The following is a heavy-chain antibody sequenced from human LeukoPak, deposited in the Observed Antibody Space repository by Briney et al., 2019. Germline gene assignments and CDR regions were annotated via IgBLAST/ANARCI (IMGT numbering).Heavy chain of an antibody. J-gene: IGHJ5*02. CDR1: GFTFSDYY. D-gene: IGHD6-19*01. V-gene: IGHV3-11*01. CDR3: ARVIAVAGTNWFDP. Sequence: GGSLRLSCAASGFTFSDYYMSWIRQAPGKGLEWVSVISGGGGRTYYADSVKGRFTISRDNAKNSLYLQMNSLRAEDTAVYYCARVIAVAGTNWFDPWGQGTLVTVSS. CDR2: ISGGGGRT.